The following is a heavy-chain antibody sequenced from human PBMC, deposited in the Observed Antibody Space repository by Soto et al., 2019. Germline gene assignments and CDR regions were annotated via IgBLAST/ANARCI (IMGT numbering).Heavy chain of an antibody. Sequence: QVQLVESGGGVVQPGRSLRLSCAASGFIVSDYAMHWVRQAPGKGLECVAVITSDGPKTYYADSVKGRFTISRDNSKNIVYLEMDSLRRDDAGFYSCENDDLDVRGASRPTVTGPVGDYWGRGTVVTVSS. J-gene: IGHJ4*02. CDR3: ENDDLDVRGASRPTVTGPVGDY. V-gene: IGHV3-30*18. CDR2: ITSDGPKT. CDR1: GFIVSDYA. D-gene: IGHD6-19*01.